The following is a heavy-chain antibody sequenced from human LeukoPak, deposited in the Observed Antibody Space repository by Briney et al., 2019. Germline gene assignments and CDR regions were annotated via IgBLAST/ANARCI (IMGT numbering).Heavy chain of an antibody. CDR1: GFTFSTYA. Sequence: GGSLRLSCAASGFTFSTYAMHWVRQAPGKGLEWAAFIWPDGSKKYYADSVKGQFAISRENSKNTVYLQMNDLRPEDTALYFCAKISSSAESNFDYWGQGTLLTVSS. CDR3: AKISSSAESNFDY. V-gene: IGHV3-30*02. J-gene: IGHJ4*02. D-gene: IGHD6-25*01. CDR2: IWPDGSKK.